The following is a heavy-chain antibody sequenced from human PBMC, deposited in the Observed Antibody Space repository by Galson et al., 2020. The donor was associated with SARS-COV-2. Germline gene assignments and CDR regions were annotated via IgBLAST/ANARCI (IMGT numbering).Heavy chain of an antibody. CDR2: IGREGGNT. J-gene: IGHJ3*01. D-gene: IGHD1-1*01. CDR1: GFTFSDYA. Sequence: GGSLRLSCSASGFTFSDYAMHWVRQAPGKGLEYVAAIGREGGNTFYADSVKGRFIISRDNSKNTVYFQMSSLRTDDTAVYYCVKDQWQYLDPGNSFDVWGQGTVVTVS. CDR3: VKDQWQYLDPGNSFDV. V-gene: IGHV3-64D*06.